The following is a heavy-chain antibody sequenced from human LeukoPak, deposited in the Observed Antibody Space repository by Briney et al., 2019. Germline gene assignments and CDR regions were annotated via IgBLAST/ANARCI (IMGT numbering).Heavy chain of an antibody. CDR1: GGSISSSSYY. CDR2: IYYSGST. J-gene: IGHJ5*02. D-gene: IGHD1-26*01. CDR3: ARLSGSYSVWFDP. V-gene: IGHV4-39*01. Sequence: SETLSLTCTVSGGSISSSSYYWGWIRQPPGKGLEWIGSIYYSGSTYYNPSLKSRVTISVDTSKNQFSLKLSSVTAADTAVYYCARLSGSYSVWFDPWGQGTLVTFSS.